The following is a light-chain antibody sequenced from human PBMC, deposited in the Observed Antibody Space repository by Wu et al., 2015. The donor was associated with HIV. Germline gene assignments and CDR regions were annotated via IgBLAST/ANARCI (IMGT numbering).Light chain of an antibody. V-gene: IGKV3-15*01. J-gene: IGKJ3*01. CDR1: QSVFNN. CDR3: QQYDQWPPRST. Sequence: EIVMTQSPVTLSVSPGERATLSCRASQSVFNNLAWYQQKLGQAPRLLIYGASTRATGVPARFSGSGSGTEFTLTIYSLQSEDFAVYYCQQYDQWPPRSTFGPGTKVDMK. CDR2: GAS.